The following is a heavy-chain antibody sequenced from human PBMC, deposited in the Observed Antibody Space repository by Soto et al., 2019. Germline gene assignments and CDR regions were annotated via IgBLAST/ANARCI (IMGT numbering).Heavy chain of an antibody. J-gene: IGHJ4*02. CDR1: GYTFTSYY. CDR2: INPSGGST. CDR3: ARITFDDYFDY. D-gene: IGHD1-20*01. V-gene: IGHV1-46*01. Sequence: ASVKVSCKASGYTFTSYYMHWVRQAPGQGLEWMGIINPSGGSTSYAQKFQGRVTMTRDTSKNQFSLKLSSVTAADTAVYYCARITFDDYFDYWGQGTLVTVSS.